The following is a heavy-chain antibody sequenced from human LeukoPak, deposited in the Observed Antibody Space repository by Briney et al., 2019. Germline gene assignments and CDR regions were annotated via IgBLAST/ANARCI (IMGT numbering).Heavy chain of an antibody. J-gene: IGHJ6*03. V-gene: IGHV4-34*01. CDR2: INHSGST. CDR1: GGSFSGYY. CDR3: ARSHYYYYYYMDV. Sequence: PSETLSLTCAVYGGSFSGYYWSWIRQSPGKGLEWIGEINHSGSTNYNPSLKSRVTISVDTSKNQFSLKLSSVTAADTAVYYCARSHYYYYYYMDVWGKGITVTVSS.